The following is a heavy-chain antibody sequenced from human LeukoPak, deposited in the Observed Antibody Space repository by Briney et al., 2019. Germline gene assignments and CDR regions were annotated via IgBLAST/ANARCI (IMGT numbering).Heavy chain of an antibody. J-gene: IGHJ4*02. CDR1: GFTFSSYA. Sequence: PGGSLRLSCAASGFTFSSYAMSWIRQAPGKGLEWVSYISSSGSTIYYADSVKGRFTISRDNAKNSLYLQMNSLRAEDTAVYYCAKGVGATFPDYYFDYWGQGTLVTVSS. V-gene: IGHV3-11*01. CDR2: ISSSGSTI. CDR3: AKGVGATFPDYYFDY. D-gene: IGHD1-26*01.